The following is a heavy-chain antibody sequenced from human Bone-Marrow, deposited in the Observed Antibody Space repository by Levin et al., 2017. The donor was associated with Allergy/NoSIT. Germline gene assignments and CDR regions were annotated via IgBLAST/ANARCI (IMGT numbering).Heavy chain of an antibody. CDR2: IYPGDSDT. CDR3: ARQVSGYCTLTNCYTSHFDS. V-gene: IGHV5-51*01. CDR1: GYKFTSYW. Sequence: TPGGSLRLSCKGSGYKFTSYWIAWLRQMPGKGLEYMGIIYPGDSDTRYSPSFQGHVTISVDKSINTAYLQWNSLKASDTAMYYCARQVSGYCTLTNCYTSHFDSWGQGTLVTVSS. J-gene: IGHJ4*02. D-gene: IGHD2-2*02.